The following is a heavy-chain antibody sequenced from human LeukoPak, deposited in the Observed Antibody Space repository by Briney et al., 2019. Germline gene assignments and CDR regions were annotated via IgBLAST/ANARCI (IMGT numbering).Heavy chain of an antibody. V-gene: IGHV3-21*04. CDR2: LNSDGSDI. Sequence: GGSLRLSCAASGFTFSSYTMNWVRQAPGKGLEWVSSLNSDGSDIYYADSVKGRFTISRDNSKNTLFLQMNSLRAEDTAVYYCARDGSASDAFDIWGQGTMVTVSS. J-gene: IGHJ3*02. CDR1: GFTFSSYT. D-gene: IGHD5-12*01. CDR3: ARDGSASDAFDI.